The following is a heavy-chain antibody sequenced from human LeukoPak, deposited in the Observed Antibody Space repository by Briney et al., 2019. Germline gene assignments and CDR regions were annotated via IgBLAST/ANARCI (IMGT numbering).Heavy chain of an antibody. CDR3: ARGTMVRPYGMDV. V-gene: IGHV1-69*04. D-gene: IGHD3-10*01. Sequence: ASVKVSCKASGGTFSSYAISWVRQAPGQGLEWMGRIIPILGIANYAQKFQGRVTITADKSTSTAYMELSSLRSEDTAVYYCARGTMVRPYGMDVWGQGTTVTVSS. CDR1: GGTFSSYA. CDR2: IIPILGIA. J-gene: IGHJ6*02.